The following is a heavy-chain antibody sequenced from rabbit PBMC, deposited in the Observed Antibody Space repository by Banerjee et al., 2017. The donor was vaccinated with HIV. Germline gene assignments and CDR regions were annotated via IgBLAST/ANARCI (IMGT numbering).Heavy chain of an antibody. CDR3: TRQSDL. Sequence: QEQLEESGGGLVKPEGSLTLTCKASGFDLSRYYHMCWVRQAPGKGLEWIACIYVGSGGSTYYASWVNGRFTISRTSSTTVTLQMTSLTAADTATYFCTRQSDLWGQGTLVTVS. V-gene: IGHV1S45*01. J-gene: IGHJ4*01. CDR1: GFDLSRYYH. CDR2: IYVGSGGST.